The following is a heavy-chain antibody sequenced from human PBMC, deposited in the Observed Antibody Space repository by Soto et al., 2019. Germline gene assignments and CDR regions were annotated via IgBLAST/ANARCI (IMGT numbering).Heavy chain of an antibody. CDR1: GYSISSTNW. V-gene: IGHV4-28*01. CDR3: ARTYYDDSRGYSSNWYFDL. D-gene: IGHD3-22*01. CDR2: IYYRGDT. Sequence: QVQLQESGPGLVKPSDTLSLTCAVSGYSISSTNWWGWIRQPPGKGLEWIGYIYYRGDTFYNPFLKSRVTMSVDTSKNQFSLKLSSVTAVDTAVYYCARTYYDDSRGYSSNWYFDLWGRGTLVTVSS. J-gene: IGHJ2*01.